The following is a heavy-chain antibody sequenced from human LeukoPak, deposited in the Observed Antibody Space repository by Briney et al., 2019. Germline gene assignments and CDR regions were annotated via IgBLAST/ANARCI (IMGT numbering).Heavy chain of an antibody. CDR2: LNPSTGGT. D-gene: IGHD6-19*01. CDR3: AKIVDGSGWSPFEY. J-gene: IGHJ4*02. CDR1: GYSFTGYY. V-gene: IGHV1-2*02. Sequence: ASVKVSCKASGYSFTGYYIHWVRQVPGQGFEWMGWLNPSTGGTKYAQKFQDRVTMTRDTSISTAYMDLNSLRSDDTAVYYGAKIVDGSGWSPFEYWGQGTLVTVSS.